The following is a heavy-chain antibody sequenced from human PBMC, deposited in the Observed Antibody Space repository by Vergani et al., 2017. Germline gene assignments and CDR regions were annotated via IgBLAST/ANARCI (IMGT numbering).Heavy chain of an antibody. CDR1: GGTFSSYA. V-gene: IGHV1-69*01. CDR2: IIPIFGTA. CDR3: AGDTANWNYLTAEGYYYYMDV. Sequence: QVQLVQSGAEVKKPGSSVKVSCKASGGTFSSYAISWVRQAPGQGLEWMGGIIPIFGTANYAQKFQGRVTITADESTGTAYMELSSLRSEDTAVYYGAGDTANWNYLTAEGYYYYMDVWGKGTTVTVAS. J-gene: IGHJ6*03. D-gene: IGHD1-7*01.